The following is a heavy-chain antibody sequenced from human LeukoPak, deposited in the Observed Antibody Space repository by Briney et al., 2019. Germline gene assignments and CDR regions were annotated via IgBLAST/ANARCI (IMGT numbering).Heavy chain of an antibody. V-gene: IGHV4-30-4*08. J-gene: IGHJ4*02. CDR2: IYYSGST. CDR3: ASQAARFGELY. CDR1: GGSISSGDYY. Sequence: PSETLSLTCTVSGGSISSGDYYWSWIRQPPGKGLEWIGYIYYSGSTYYNPSLKSRVTISVDTSKNQFSLKLSSVTAADTAVYYCASQAARFGELYGGEGTLVTVSS. D-gene: IGHD3-10*01.